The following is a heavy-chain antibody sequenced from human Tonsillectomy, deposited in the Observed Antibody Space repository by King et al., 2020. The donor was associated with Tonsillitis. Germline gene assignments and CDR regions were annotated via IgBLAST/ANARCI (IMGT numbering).Heavy chain of an antibody. D-gene: IGHD7-27*01. V-gene: IGHV3-7*04. CDR2: IKQDGSET. Sequence: VQLVESGGGSVQPGGSLRLSCGASGFTFSTNWMGWVRQAPGKGREWVANIKQDGSETYNVDSVKGRFTISRDNAKNSQFLQMNSLRVEDTAVYYCVRGPNLGDRSDYFDFWGQGTLVTVSS. J-gene: IGHJ4*02. CDR1: GFTFSTNW. CDR3: VRGPNLGDRSDYFDF.